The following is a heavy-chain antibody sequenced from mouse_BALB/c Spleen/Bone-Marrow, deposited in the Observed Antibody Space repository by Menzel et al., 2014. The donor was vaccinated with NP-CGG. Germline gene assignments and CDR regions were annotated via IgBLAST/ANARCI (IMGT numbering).Heavy chain of an antibody. J-gene: IGHJ2*01. V-gene: IGHV1-69*02. CDR1: GYTFTSYW. D-gene: IGHD1-1*01. CDR2: IDPSDSYT. Sequence: QVQLQQSGAGLVKPGASVKLSCKASGYTFTSYWMHWVKQRPGQGLEWIGEIDPSDSYTNYNQKFKGKATLTVDKSSSTAYMQLSSLTSEDSAVYYCARDSITTVVATDHWGQGTTLTVSS. CDR3: ARDSITTVVATDH.